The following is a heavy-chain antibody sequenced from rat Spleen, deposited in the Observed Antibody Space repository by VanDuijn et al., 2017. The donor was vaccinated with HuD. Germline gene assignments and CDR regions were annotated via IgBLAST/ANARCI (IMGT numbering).Heavy chain of an antibody. V-gene: IGHV5-29*01. CDR2: IAYDGRSI. CDR3: ASPRPAYPFAY. Sequence: EVQLVESGGGLVQPGRSLKLSCAASGFTFSDYYMAWVRQAPTKGLEWVATIAYDGRSIYYRDSVKGRFTISRDNAKSTLYLQMDSLRSEDTATYYCASPRPAYPFAYWGQGTLVTVSS. D-gene: IGHD3-8*01. J-gene: IGHJ3*01. CDR1: GFTFSDYY.